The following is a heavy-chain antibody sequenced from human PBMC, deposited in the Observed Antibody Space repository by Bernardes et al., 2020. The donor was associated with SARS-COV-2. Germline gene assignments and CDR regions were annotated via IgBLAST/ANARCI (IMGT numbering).Heavy chain of an antibody. J-gene: IGHJ4*02. CDR1: GFTFSSYS. V-gene: IGHV3-48*04. CDR2: ISSSSSPI. CDR3: ARDLTYAFWSGYSRVFDY. D-gene: IGHD3-3*01. Sequence: GGSLRLSCAASGFTFSSYSMNWVRQAPGKGLEWVSYISSSSSPIYYADSVKGRFTISRDNAKNSLYLQMNSLRAEDTAVYYCARDLTYAFWSGYSRVFDYWCQGTLVTVAS.